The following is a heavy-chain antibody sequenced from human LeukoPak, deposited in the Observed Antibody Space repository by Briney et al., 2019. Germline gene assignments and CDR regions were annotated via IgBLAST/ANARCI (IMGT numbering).Heavy chain of an antibody. CDR3: ARDSPKQWLVTDAFDI. V-gene: IGHV3-48*01. CDR2: ISSSSSTI. Sequence: GGSLRLSCAASGFTFSSYSMNWVRQAPGKGLEWVSYISSSSSTIYYADSVKGRFTISRDNAKNSLYLQMSSLRAEDTAVYYCARDSPKQWLVTDAFDIWGQGTMVTVSS. D-gene: IGHD6-19*01. J-gene: IGHJ3*02. CDR1: GFTFSSYS.